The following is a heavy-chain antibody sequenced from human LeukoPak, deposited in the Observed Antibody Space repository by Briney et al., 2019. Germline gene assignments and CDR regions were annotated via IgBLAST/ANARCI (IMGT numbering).Heavy chain of an antibody. CDR1: GGSFSGYY. CDR2: INHSGST. Sequence: SETLSLTCAVYGGSFSGYYWSWIRQPPGKGLEWIGEINHSGSTNYNPSLKSRVTISVDTSKNQFSLKLSSVTAADTAVYYCARYKRSGSYYNAWFDPWGQGTLVTVSS. J-gene: IGHJ5*02. D-gene: IGHD3-10*01. CDR3: ARYKRSGSYYNAWFDP. V-gene: IGHV4-34*01.